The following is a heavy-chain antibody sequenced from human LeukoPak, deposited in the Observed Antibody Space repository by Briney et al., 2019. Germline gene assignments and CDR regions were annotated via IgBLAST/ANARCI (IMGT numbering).Heavy chain of an antibody. V-gene: IGHV3-66*02. CDR3: AREGGYNYVDIFDY. CDR2: IYSGGST. Sequence: GGSLRLSCAASGFTVSSNYMSWVRQAPGKGLEWVSVIYSGGSTYYADSVKGRFTISRDNSKNTLYLQMNSLRAEDTAVYCCAREGGYNYVDIFDYWGQGTLVTVSS. CDR1: GFTVSSNY. D-gene: IGHD5-24*01. J-gene: IGHJ4*02.